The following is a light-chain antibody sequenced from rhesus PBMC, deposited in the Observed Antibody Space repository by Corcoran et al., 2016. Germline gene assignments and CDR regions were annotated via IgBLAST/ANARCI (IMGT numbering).Light chain of an antibody. J-gene: IGKJ3*01. V-gene: IGKV1-25*01. CDR2: EAS. CDR3: QHYYSTPFT. CDR1: QGITND. Sequence: DIQMTQSPSSLSASVGDRVTITCRASQGITNDLAWYQQKPGETLKLLIYEASRLQSGIPSRFSGSGSVTDFTLTISSLQSEDFATYYCQHYYSTPFTFGPGTKLDIK.